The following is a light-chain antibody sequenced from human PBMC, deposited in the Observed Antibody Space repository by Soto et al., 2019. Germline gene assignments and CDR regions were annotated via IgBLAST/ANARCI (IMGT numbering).Light chain of an antibody. J-gene: IGKJ5*01. V-gene: IGKV3-20*01. CDR2: GAS. Sequence: ETVLTQSPGTLSLSPGERATLSCRASQSVSSNYLAWYHQKPGQAPRLLIYGASSRATGIPDRFSGSGSGTDFTLTITRLEPEDFAVYDCQQFGNSPITFGQGTRLEIK. CDR3: QQFGNSPIT. CDR1: QSVSSNY.